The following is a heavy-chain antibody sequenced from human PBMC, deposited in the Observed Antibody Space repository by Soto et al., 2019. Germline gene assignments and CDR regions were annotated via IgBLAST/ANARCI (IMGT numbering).Heavy chain of an antibody. V-gene: IGHV3-15*07. J-gene: IGHJ4*02. D-gene: IGHD3-3*01. Sequence: PGGSLRLSCAASGFSFSNAWMNWVRQAPGKGLEWVGRIKSKTDGGTTDYAAPVKGRFTISRDDSKNTLYLQMNSLKTEDTAVYYYILRFPTPTHDYWGQGTLVSVSS. CDR1: GFSFSNAW. CDR2: IKSKTDGGTT. CDR3: ILRFPTPTHDY.